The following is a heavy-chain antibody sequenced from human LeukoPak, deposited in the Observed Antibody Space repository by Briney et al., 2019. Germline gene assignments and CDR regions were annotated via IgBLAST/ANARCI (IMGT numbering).Heavy chain of an antibody. V-gene: IGHV5-51*01. CDR1: GSLFTSFW. CDR2: IYPGDSDT. J-gene: IGHJ6*02. Sequence: GESLKISCQASGSLFTSFWLAWARQMPGKGLEWMGIIYPGDSDTRYSPSFQGQVTISADKSISTDYLQWSSQKASDTAMYYRAVVTLGHGVDVWGQGTTVTVSS. D-gene: IGHD2-21*01. CDR3: AVVTLGHGVDV.